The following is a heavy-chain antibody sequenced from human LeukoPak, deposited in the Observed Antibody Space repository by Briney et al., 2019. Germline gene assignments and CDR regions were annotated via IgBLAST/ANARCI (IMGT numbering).Heavy chain of an antibody. CDR2: ISYDGSNK. CDR3: AKDSASVLLWFGARYYYYGMDV. D-gene: IGHD3-10*01. CDR1: GFTFSSYW. Sequence: PGGSLRLSCAASGFTFSSYWMHWVRQAPGKGLEWVAVISYDGSNKYYADSVKGRFTISRDNSKNTLYLQMNSLRAEDTAVYYCAKDSASVLLWFGARYYYYGMDVWGQGTTVTVSS. J-gene: IGHJ6*02. V-gene: IGHV3-30*18.